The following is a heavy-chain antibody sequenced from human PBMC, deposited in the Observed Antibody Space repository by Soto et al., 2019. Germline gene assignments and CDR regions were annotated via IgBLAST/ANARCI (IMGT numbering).Heavy chain of an antibody. V-gene: IGHV4-34*01. CDR2: INHSGST. D-gene: IGHD2-15*01. J-gene: IGHJ5*02. CDR1: GGSFSGYY. Sequence: KPSETLSLTCAVYGGSFSGYYWSWIRQPPGKGLEWIGEINHSGSTNYNPSLKSRVTISVDTSKNQFSLKLSSVTAADTAVYYCAREGIGYCSGGSCYANWFDPWGQGTLVTVSS. CDR3: AREGIGYCSGGSCYANWFDP.